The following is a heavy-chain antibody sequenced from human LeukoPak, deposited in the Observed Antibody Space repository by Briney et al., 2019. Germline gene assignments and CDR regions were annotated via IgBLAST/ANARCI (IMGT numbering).Heavy chain of an antibody. CDR3: ARVLGSSWYTEYYFDY. Sequence: SETLSLTCTVSGYSISSGYYWGWIRQPPGKGLEWIGSIYHSGSTYYNPSLKSRVTISVDTSKNQFSLKLSSVTAADTAVYYCARVLGSSWYTEYYFDYWGQGTLVTVSS. CDR2: IYHSGST. J-gene: IGHJ4*02. D-gene: IGHD6-13*01. CDR1: GYSISSGYY. V-gene: IGHV4-38-2*02.